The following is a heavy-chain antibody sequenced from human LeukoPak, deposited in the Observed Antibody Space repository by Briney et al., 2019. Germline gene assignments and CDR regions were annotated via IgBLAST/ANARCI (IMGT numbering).Heavy chain of an antibody. V-gene: IGHV1-69*13. Sequence: ASVKVSCKASGGTFSNYAISWVRQAPGQGLEWMGGIIPIFDTADYAQKFQGRLRITADESTSTAYMELSSLRSEDTAVYYCARASDGYNWDFDYWGQGTLVTVSS. CDR3: ARASDGYNWDFDY. J-gene: IGHJ4*02. CDR2: IIPIFDTA. CDR1: GGTFSNYA. D-gene: IGHD5-24*01.